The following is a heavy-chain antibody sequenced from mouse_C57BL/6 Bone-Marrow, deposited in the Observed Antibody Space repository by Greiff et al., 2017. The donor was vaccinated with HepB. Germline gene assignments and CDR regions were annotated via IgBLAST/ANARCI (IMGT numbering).Heavy chain of an antibody. Sequence: QVQLQQSGAELVMPGASVKLSCKASGYTFTSYWMHWVKQRPGQGLEWIGEIDPSDSYTNYNQKFKGKSTLTVDKSSNTAYMQRSGLTSEDSAVYYCARGWSAYWGQGTLVTVSA. J-gene: IGHJ3*01. D-gene: IGHD2-3*01. CDR1: GYTFTSYW. CDR2: IDPSDSYT. V-gene: IGHV1-69*01. CDR3: ARGWSAY.